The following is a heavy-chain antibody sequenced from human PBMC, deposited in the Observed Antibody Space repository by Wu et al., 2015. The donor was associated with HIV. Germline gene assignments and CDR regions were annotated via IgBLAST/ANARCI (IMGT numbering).Heavy chain of an antibody. Sequence: QVQLVQSGAEVKKPGASVKVSCKTSGYTFTTYDFNWVRQATGQGLEWMGWMNPHSGNTGYAQKFQGRVTITRNTSISTTYMELSSLRSEDTAIYYCVGSKHSGNHVRGGTTFDNWGQGTLVTVSS. V-gene: IGHV1-8*03. D-gene: IGHD1-26*01. CDR1: GYTFTTYD. J-gene: IGHJ4*02. CDR3: VGSKHSGNHVRGGTTFDN. CDR2: MNPHSGNT.